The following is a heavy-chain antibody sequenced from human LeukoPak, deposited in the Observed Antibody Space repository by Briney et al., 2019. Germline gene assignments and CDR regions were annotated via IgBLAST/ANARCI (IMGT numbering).Heavy chain of an antibody. CDR2: MKQDGSDK. Sequence: SGGSLRLPCAASGFTFSSYWMTWVRQAPGRGLEWVANMKQDGSDKYYVDSVKGQFTISRDNARNSLYLQLTSLRAEDTAVYYCARGPPPGYYGSGSYPTFFDYWGQGTLVTVSS. J-gene: IGHJ4*02. CDR3: ARGPPPGYYGSGSYPTFFDY. D-gene: IGHD3-10*01. V-gene: IGHV3-7*01. CDR1: GFTFSSYW.